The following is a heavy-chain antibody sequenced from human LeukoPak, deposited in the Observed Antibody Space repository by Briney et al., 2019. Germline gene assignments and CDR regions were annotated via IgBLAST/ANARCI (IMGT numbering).Heavy chain of an antibody. CDR1: GFTFSSYA. CDR3: AKSFSSGYDMFDY. J-gene: IGHJ4*02. V-gene: IGHV3-23*01. Sequence: GGSLRLSCAASGFTFSSYAMSWVRQAPGKGLEWVSTISGSGGSTYYADSVKGRFTTSRDNSKNTLYLQMNSLRAEDTAVYYCAKSFSSGYDMFDYWGQGTLVTVSS. D-gene: IGHD5-12*01. CDR2: ISGSGGST.